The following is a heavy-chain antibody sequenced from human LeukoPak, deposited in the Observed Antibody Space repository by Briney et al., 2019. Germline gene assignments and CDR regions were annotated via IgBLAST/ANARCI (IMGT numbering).Heavy chain of an antibody. CDR1: GFTFDDYA. CDR2: ISWNSGSI. V-gene: IGHV3-9*01. D-gene: IGHD3-10*01. Sequence: PGGSLRLSCAASGFTFDDYAMHWVRHAPGKGLEWVSGISWNSGSIGYADSVKGRFTISRDNAKNSLYLQMNSLRAEDTALYYCAKAPAEGFGDFFDYWGQGTLVTVSS. CDR3: AKAPAEGFGDFFDY. J-gene: IGHJ4*02.